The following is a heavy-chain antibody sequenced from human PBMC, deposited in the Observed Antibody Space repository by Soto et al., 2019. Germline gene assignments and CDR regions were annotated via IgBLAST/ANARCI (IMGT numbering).Heavy chain of an antibody. Sequence: EVQLLESGGGLVQPGGSLRLSCAASGFTFSSYAMSWVRQAPGKGLEWVSTISGSGGSAYYADSVKGRFTISRDNSKNTLYLQMNSLRAEDTALFYCARRTSGWYLDYWGQGTLVTVSS. J-gene: IGHJ4*02. CDR1: GFTFSSYA. CDR2: ISGSGGSA. V-gene: IGHV3-23*01. CDR3: ARRTSGWYLDY. D-gene: IGHD6-19*01.